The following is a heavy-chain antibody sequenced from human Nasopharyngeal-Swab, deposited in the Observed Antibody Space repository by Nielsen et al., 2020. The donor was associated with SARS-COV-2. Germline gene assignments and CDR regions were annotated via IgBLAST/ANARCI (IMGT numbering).Heavy chain of an antibody. Sequence: WVRQAPGQGLEWMGWISAYNGNTNCAQKLQGRVTMTTDTSTSTAYMELRSLRSDDTAVYYCARDSNPDYYDSSGYKDYWGQGTLVTVSS. V-gene: IGHV1-18*01. J-gene: IGHJ4*02. D-gene: IGHD3-22*01. CDR2: ISAYNGNT. CDR3: ARDSNPDYYDSSGYKDY.